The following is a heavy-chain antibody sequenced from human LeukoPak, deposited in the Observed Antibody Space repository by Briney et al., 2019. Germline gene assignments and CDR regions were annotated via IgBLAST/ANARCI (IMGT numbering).Heavy chain of an antibody. Sequence: SETLSLTCTVSGGSISSSSYYWGWIRQPPGKGLEWIGEINHSGSTNYNPSLKSRVTISVDTSKNQFSLKLSSVTAADTAVYYCARDRYYYDSSQDTAGDAFDIWGQGTMVTVSS. CDR2: INHSGST. CDR3: ARDRYYYDSSQDTAGDAFDI. J-gene: IGHJ3*02. V-gene: IGHV4-39*07. D-gene: IGHD3-22*01. CDR1: GGSISSSSYY.